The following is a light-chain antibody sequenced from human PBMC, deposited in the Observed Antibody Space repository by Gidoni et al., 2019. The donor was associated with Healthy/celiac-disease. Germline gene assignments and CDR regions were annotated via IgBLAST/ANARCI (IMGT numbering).Light chain of an antibody. J-gene: IGLJ3*02. CDR1: SSNIGAGYD. CDR3: QSYDSSLSGGGV. Sequence: QSVLTQPPSVSGAPGQRVTISCTGSSSNIGAGYDVHWYQQLPGTAPKRLIYGNSNRPSGVPDRFSGSKSGTSASLAITGLQAEDEADYYCQSYDSSLSGGGVFGGGTKLTVL. V-gene: IGLV1-40*01. CDR2: GNS.